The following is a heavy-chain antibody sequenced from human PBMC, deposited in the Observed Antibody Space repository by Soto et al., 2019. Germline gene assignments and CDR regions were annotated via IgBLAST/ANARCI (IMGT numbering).Heavy chain of an antibody. CDR2: INQDGTEI. Sequence: EVQLVESGGGLVQPGGSLRLSCAASGFTFSSYWMSWVRQAPGKGLEWVANINQDGTEIYYVDSVKGRFTITRDNAKNSLYLQMNTLRAEDTAVYYCARVYYDILPGYYQDRPFDIWGQGTVVTVSS. V-gene: IGHV3-7*01. D-gene: IGHD3-9*01. CDR3: ARVYYDILPGYYQDRPFDI. CDR1: GFTFSSYW. J-gene: IGHJ3*02.